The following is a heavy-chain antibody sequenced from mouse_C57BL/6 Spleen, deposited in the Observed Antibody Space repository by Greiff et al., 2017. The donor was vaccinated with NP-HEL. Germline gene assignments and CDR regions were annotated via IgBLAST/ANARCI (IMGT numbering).Heavy chain of an antibody. D-gene: IGHD1-1*01. J-gene: IGHJ2*01. CDR1: GYTFTSYW. Sequence: QVQLQQPGAELVKPGASVKLSCKASGYTFTSYWMHWVKQRPGRGLEWLGRIDPNSGGNKYNEKFKSKATLTVDKPSSTAYLQLSSLTSEDSAVYYCARGYYGHHFDYWGQGTTLTVSS. V-gene: IGHV1-72*01. CDR3: ARGYYGHHFDY. CDR2: IDPNSGGN.